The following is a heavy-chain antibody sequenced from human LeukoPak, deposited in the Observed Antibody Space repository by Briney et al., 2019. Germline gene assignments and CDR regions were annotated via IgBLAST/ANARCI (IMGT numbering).Heavy chain of an antibody. V-gene: IGHV1-8*01. CDR2: MNPNSGNT. CDR1: GYTFTSYD. CDR3: ARALRHTRKVVSGPTRYYYGMDV. Sequence: ASVKVSCKASGYTFTSYDINWVRQATGQGLEWMGWMNPNSGNTGYAQKFQGRVTMTRNTSISTAYMELSSLRSEDTAVYYCARALRHTRKVVSGPTRYYYGMDVWGQGTTVTVSS. J-gene: IGHJ6*02. D-gene: IGHD2-15*01.